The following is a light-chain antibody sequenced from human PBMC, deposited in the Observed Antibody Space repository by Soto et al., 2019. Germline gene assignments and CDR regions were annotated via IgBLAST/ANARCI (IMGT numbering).Light chain of an antibody. CDR3: QQYHNWPWT. V-gene: IGKV3-15*01. CDR2: AAS. CDR1: QSISSN. Sequence: EKVMTQSPATLSMSLGERATLSCWASQSISSNLAWYQQKPGQAPRLLIYAASTRATGFPDRFSGSGSGTEFTLTISSLQSEDSAVYYCQQYHNWPWTFGQGTTVEIK. J-gene: IGKJ1*01.